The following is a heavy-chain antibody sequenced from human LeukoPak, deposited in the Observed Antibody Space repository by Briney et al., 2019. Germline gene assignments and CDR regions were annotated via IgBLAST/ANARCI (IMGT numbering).Heavy chain of an antibody. J-gene: IGHJ4*02. Sequence: GRSLRLSCAASGFTFTTYTMHWVRQAPGKGLEWVAVISYGGKNKYYADSVRGRFTISRDNSKNTLYLQMNSLRAEDTAVYYCAKSVPGDYFDYWGQGTLVTVSS. CDR1: GFTFTTYT. CDR2: ISYGGKNK. D-gene: IGHD5/OR15-5a*01. CDR3: AKSVPGDYFDY. V-gene: IGHV3-30-3*02.